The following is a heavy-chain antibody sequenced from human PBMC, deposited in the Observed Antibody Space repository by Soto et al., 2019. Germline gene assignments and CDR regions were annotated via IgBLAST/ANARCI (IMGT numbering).Heavy chain of an antibody. CDR2: IVVGSGNT. CDR1: GFTFTSSA. J-gene: IGHJ5*02. Sequence: SVKVSCKASGFTFTSSAVQWVRQARGQRLEWIGWIVVGSGNTNYAQKFQERVTITRDMSTSTAYMELSSLRSEDTAVFYCAAFITAFYDFWSGYYTEEKNWFDPWGQGTLVTVSS. D-gene: IGHD3-3*01. CDR3: AAFITAFYDFWSGYYTEEKNWFDP. V-gene: IGHV1-58*01.